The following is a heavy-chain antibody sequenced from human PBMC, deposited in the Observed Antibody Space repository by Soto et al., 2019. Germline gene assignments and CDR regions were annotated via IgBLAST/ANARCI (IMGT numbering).Heavy chain of an antibody. CDR3: ASLYSGYDKLDY. Sequence: GGSLRLSCAASGFTVSSNYMSWVRQAPGKGLEWVSVIYSGGSTYYADSVKGRFTISRDNSKNTLYLQMNGLRAEDTAVYYCASLYSGYDKLDYWGQGTLVTVSS. CDR1: GFTVSSNY. V-gene: IGHV3-66*01. D-gene: IGHD5-12*01. CDR2: IYSGGST. J-gene: IGHJ4*02.